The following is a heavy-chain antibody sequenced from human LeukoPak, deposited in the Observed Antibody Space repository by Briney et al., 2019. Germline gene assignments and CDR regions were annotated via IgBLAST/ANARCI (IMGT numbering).Heavy chain of an antibody. J-gene: IGHJ5*02. Sequence: SETLSLTCSVSGGSGGSGSYYWSWIRQPPGKGLEWIGYIYYSGSTKYNPSLKSRVTISVDTAKNQFFLKLSSVTAADTAAYYCARNHVVVTAIRFDPWGQGTLVTVSS. CDR3: ARNHVVVTAIRFDP. CDR2: IYYSGST. D-gene: IGHD2-21*02. CDR1: GGSGGSGSYY. V-gene: IGHV4-61*01.